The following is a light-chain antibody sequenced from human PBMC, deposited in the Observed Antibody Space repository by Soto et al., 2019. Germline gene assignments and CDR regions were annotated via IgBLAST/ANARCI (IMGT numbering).Light chain of an antibody. CDR2: GAS. V-gene: IGKV3-15*01. CDR1: ESVSSN. J-gene: IGKJ4*01. CDR3: QQYNKRPLT. Sequence: EIVMTQSPATLSVSQGERATLSCRASESVSSNLAWYQQKPGQAPRLLIYGASTRATGVPARFSGSGSGTEFTLTISSLQSEDFAVFYCQQYNKRPLTFGGGTKVELK.